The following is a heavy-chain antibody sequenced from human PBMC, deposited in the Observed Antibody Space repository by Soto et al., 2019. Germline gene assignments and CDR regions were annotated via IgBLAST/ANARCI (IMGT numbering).Heavy chain of an antibody. CDR3: ALGSWSGETFDI. CDR2: IIPMLAIT. V-gene: IGHV1-69*02. CDR1: GGTFKVYT. D-gene: IGHD6-13*01. Sequence: QVQLVQSGAEVKKPGSSVKVSCKASGGTFKVYTIIWVRQAPGQGLEWMGRIIPMLAITNYAQRFQGRVTLTADTSTTTAYMELSSLTSEDTAVYYCALGSWSGETFDIWGQGTVVTVSS. J-gene: IGHJ3*02.